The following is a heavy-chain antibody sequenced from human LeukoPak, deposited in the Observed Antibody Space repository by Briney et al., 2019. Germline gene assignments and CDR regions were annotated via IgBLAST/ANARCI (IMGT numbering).Heavy chain of an antibody. CDR3: AREGRYCSSTSCSPYGMDV. CDR1: GGSISSYY. V-gene: IGHV4-59*01. Sequence: SETLSLTCIVSGGSISSYYWSWIRQPPGKGLEWIGYIYYSGSTNYNPSLKSRVTISVDTSKNQFSLKLSSVTAADTAVYYCAREGRYCSSTSCSPYGMDVWGQGTTVTVSS. D-gene: IGHD2-2*01. CDR2: IYYSGST. J-gene: IGHJ6*02.